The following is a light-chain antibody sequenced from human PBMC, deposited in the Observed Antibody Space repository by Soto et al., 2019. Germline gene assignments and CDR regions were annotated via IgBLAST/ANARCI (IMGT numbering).Light chain of an antibody. Sequence: QSVLTQPPSASETPGQRVTISCSGGRTNIGDNTVNWYQQLPGMAPKLLIYRHNQRPSGVPDRFSGSKSGISASLAISGLQSGDEGDYYCAAWDDSLNAWVFGGATKLTVL. J-gene: IGLJ3*02. V-gene: IGLV1-44*01. CDR2: RHN. CDR3: AAWDDSLNAWV. CDR1: RTNIGDNT.